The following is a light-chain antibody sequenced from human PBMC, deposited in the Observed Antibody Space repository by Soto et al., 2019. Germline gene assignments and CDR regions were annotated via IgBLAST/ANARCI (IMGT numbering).Light chain of an antibody. CDR3: KQYNSYWT. CDR2: KES. CDR1: QSISSW. J-gene: IGKJ1*01. Sequence: IQMTHSPSTLSSPVGDRVTITCRASQSISSWLAWYQQKPGKAPKLLIYKESSLESGVPSRFSGSGYGTEFPLTISSLQPDDFATYYCKQYNSYWTFGQGTKVDIK. V-gene: IGKV1-5*03.